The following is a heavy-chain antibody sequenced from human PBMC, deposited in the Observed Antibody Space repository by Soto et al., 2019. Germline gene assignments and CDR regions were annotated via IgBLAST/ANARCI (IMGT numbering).Heavy chain of an antibody. CDR2: IWYDGSNK. J-gene: IGHJ6*02. CDR3: ARDQGGFHVLYYGMDV. V-gene: IGHV3-33*01. Sequence: GGSLRLSCAASGFTFSSYGMHWVRQAPGKGLEWVAVIWYDGSNKYYADSVKGRFTISRDNSKNTLYLQMNSLRAEDTAVYYCARDQGGFHVLYYGMDVWGQGTTVTVSS. CDR1: GFTFSSYG.